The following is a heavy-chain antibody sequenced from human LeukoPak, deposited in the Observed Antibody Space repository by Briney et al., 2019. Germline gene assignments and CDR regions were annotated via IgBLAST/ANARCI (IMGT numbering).Heavy chain of an antibody. Sequence: NRGESLKISCKGSGYPFTSYWISWVRQMPGKGLEWMGKIDPSDSYTSYSPSFQGHVTISADKSISAAFLQWSSLKASDTAMYYCARHSHYDFWSGYLDYWGQGTLVTVSS. V-gene: IGHV5-10-1*01. J-gene: IGHJ4*02. CDR2: IDPSDSYT. CDR1: GYPFTSYW. CDR3: ARHSHYDFWSGYLDY. D-gene: IGHD3-3*01.